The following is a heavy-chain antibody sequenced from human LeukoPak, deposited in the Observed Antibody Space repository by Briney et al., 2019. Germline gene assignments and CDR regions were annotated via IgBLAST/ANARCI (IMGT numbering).Heavy chain of an antibody. V-gene: IGHV3-20*04. Sequence: PGGSLRLSCAASGFTFDDYGMSWVRQAPGKGLEWVSGINWNGGSTGYADSVKGRFTISRDNAKNSLYLQMNSLRAEDTALYYCVRVNSSGWLWCAFDIWGQGTMVTVSS. CDR3: VRVNSSGWLWCAFDI. D-gene: IGHD6-19*01. J-gene: IGHJ3*02. CDR1: GFTFDDYG. CDR2: INWNGGST.